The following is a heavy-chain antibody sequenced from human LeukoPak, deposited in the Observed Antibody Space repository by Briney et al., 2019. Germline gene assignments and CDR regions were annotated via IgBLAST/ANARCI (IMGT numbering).Heavy chain of an antibody. V-gene: IGHV4-39*01. J-gene: IGHJ4*02. CDR1: GGSLSSSSYY. Sequence: PSETLSLTCTDSGGSLSSSSYYWGWIRQPPGKGLEWIGSIYYSGSTYYNPSLKSRVTISVDTSKNQFSLKLSSVTAADTAVYYCARGQSSGWQGTFDYWGQGTLVTVSS. D-gene: IGHD6-19*01. CDR2: IYYSGST. CDR3: ARGQSSGWQGTFDY.